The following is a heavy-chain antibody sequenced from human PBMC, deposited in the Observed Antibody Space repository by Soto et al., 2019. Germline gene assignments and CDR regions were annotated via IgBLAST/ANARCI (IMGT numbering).Heavy chain of an antibody. V-gene: IGHV5-51*01. J-gene: IGHJ5*02. CDR3: ATYGSGSYYKDSNNWFDP. Sequence: PGESLKISCKGSGYSFTSYWIGWVRQMPGEGLEWMGIIYPGDSDTRYSPSFQGQVTISADKSISTAYLQWSSLKASDTAMYYCATYGSGSYYKDSNNWFDPWGQGTLVTV. D-gene: IGHD3-10*01. CDR1: GYSFTSYW. CDR2: IYPGDSDT.